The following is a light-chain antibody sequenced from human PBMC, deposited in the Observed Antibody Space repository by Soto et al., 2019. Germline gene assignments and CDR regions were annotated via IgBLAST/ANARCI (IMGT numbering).Light chain of an antibody. Sequence: EIVLTQSPGTLSLSPGERATLSCRASQSVSSSYLAWYQQKPGQAPRQLIYGASSRATGIPDRFSGSGSGTDFTLTITRXXXXXXXXXXXXXYRTSFGGGTRVEIK. V-gene: IGKV3-20*01. CDR3: XXYRTS. CDR1: QSVSSSY. J-gene: IGKJ4*01. CDR2: GAS.